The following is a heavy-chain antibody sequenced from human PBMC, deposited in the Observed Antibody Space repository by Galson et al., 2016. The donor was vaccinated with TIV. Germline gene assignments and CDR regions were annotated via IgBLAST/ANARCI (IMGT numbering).Heavy chain of an antibody. V-gene: IGHV5-51*01. D-gene: IGHD2/OR15-2a*01. J-gene: IGHJ6*02. Sequence: QSGAEVKKPGESLKISCMASGYTFSIYCIGWVRQMPGRGLEWMGIICPDDSDSRYSPSFPGRVPISADKSSSTTYLQWTSLKASDTALYFCAPHVEPVSMRSDYSQYYAMDVWGQGTTLTVSS. CDR1: GYTFSIYC. CDR2: ICPDDSDS. CDR3: APHVEPVSMRSDYSQYYAMDV.